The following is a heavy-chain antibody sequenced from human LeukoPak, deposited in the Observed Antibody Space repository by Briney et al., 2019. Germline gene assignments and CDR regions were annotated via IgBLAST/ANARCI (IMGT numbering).Heavy chain of an antibody. V-gene: IGHV3-30-3*01. Sequence: GRSLRLSCAASGFTFSSYAMHWVRQAPGKGLEWVAGISYDGSNKYYADYVKGRFTISRDNSNNTLYLQMNSLRTDDTAVYYCAKEFRTPGYWGQGTLVTVSS. J-gene: IGHJ4*02. CDR3: AKEFRTPGY. CDR1: GFTFSSYA. CDR2: ISYDGSNK.